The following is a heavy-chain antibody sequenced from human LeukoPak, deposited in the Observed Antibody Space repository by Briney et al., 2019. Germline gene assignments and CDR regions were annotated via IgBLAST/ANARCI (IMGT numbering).Heavy chain of an antibody. D-gene: IGHD3-10*01. CDR3: ARAAPMVRGAIGETNWFDP. Sequence: ASVKVSCKASGYTFTSYDINWVRQATGQGLEWMGWMNPNSGNTGYAQKFQGRVTMTRNTSISTAYMELSSLRSEDTAVYYCARAAPMVRGAIGETNWFDPWGQGTLVTVSS. J-gene: IGHJ5*02. CDR2: MNPNSGNT. CDR1: GYTFTSYD. V-gene: IGHV1-8*01.